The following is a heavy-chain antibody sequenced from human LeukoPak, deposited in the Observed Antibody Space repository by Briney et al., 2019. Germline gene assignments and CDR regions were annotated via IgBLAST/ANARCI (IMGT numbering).Heavy chain of an antibody. CDR3: ARGHFGSGWYYFDY. V-gene: IGHV3-33*01. Sequence: GRSLRLSCAASGFTFSSYGMHWVRQAPGKGLEWVAVIWYDGSNKYYADSVKGRFTISRDNSKNTLYLQMNSLRAEDTAVYYCARGHFGSGWYYFDYWGQGTLVTVSS. D-gene: IGHD6-19*01. CDR2: IWYDGSNK. CDR1: GFTFSSYG. J-gene: IGHJ4*02.